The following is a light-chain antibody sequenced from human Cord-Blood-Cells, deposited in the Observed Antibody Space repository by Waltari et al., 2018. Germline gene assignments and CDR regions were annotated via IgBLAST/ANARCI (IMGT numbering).Light chain of an antibody. CDR1: ISDVGGYNY. CDR2: DVS. V-gene: IGLV2-14*01. CDR3: SSYTSSSTVV. Sequence: QSALTQPASMSGSPGQSITISCTGTISDVGGYNYVSWYQQHPGKAPKLMIYDVSNRPSGVSNRFSGSKSGNTASLTISGLQAEDEADYYCSSYTSSSTVVFGGGTKLTVL. J-gene: IGLJ2*01.